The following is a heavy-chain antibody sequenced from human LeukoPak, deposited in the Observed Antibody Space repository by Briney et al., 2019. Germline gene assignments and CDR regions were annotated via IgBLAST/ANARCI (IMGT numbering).Heavy chain of an antibody. CDR3: ANIPYYYDSSGYYPFVDY. CDR2: ISYDGSNK. J-gene: IGHJ4*02. D-gene: IGHD3-22*01. CDR1: GFTFSSYG. Sequence: GGSLRLSCAASGFTFSSYGMHWVRQAPGKGLEWVAVISYDGSNKYYADSVKGRFTISRDNSKNTLYLQMNSLRAEDTAVYYCANIPYYYDSSGYYPFVDYWGQGTLVTVSS. V-gene: IGHV3-30*18.